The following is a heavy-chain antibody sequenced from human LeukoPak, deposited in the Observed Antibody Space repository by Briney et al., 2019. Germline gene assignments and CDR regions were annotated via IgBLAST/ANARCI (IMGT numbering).Heavy chain of an antibody. D-gene: IGHD4-17*01. CDR3: ARDPPLYGDYPNPGY. V-gene: IGHV1-18*01. J-gene: IGHJ4*02. Sequence: ASVKVSCKASGYTFTSYGISWVRQAPGQGLEWMGWISAYNGNTNYAQKLQGRVTMTTDTSTSTAYMELRSLRSDDTAVYYCARDPPLYGDYPNPGYWGQGTLVTVSS. CDR2: ISAYNGNT. CDR1: GYTFTSYG.